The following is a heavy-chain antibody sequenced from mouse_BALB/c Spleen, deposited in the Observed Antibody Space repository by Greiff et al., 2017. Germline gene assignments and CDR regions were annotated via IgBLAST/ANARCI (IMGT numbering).Heavy chain of an antibody. J-gene: IGHJ4*01. CDR2: ISSGGSYT. V-gene: IGHV5-6-4*01. Sequence: EVKLVESGGGLVKPGGSLKLSCAASGFTFSSYTMSWVRQTPEKRLEWVATISSGGSYTYYPDSVKGRFTISRDNAKNTLYLQMSSLKSEDTAMYYCTRDSGNYGAMDYWGQGTSVTVSS. D-gene: IGHD2-1*01. CDR3: TRDSGNYGAMDY. CDR1: GFTFSSYT.